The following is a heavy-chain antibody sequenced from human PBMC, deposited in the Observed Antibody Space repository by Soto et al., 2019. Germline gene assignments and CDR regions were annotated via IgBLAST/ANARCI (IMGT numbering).Heavy chain of an antibody. V-gene: IGHV1-69*13. D-gene: IGHD2-2*01. CDR1: GGTFSSYA. J-gene: IGHJ4*02. Sequence: SVKVSCKASGGTFSSYAISWVRQAPGQGLEWMGGIIPIFGTANYAQKFQGRVTITADESTSTAYMELSSLRSEDTAVYYCARDACGYCISTSYHYWDQGTLVTGSS. CDR2: IIPIFGTA. CDR3: ARDACGYCISTSYHY.